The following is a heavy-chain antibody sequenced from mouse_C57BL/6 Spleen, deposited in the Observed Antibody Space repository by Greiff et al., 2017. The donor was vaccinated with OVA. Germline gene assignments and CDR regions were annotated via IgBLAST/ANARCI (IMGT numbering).Heavy chain of an antibody. V-gene: IGHV1-4*01. J-gene: IGHJ4*01. Sequence: VQLQQSGAELARPGASVKMSCKASGYTFTSYTMHWVKQRPGQGLEWIGYINPSSGYTKSNQKFTDKATLTADKSSSTAYMQLSSLTSEESAVYYCAKISISDGGGNAMDYWGQGTSVTVSS. CDR1: GYTFTSYT. CDR3: AKISISDGGGNAMDY. CDR2: INPSSGYT.